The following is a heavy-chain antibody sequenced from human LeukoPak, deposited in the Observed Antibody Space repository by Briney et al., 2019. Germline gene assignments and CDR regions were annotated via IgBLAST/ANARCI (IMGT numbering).Heavy chain of an antibody. J-gene: IGHJ6*02. CDR3: ARADEVVVAATLPPTYYYGMDV. Sequence: ASVKVSCKASGYIFTSYFMHWVRQAPGQGLEWMGLINPSGGGTTYAQKFQGRVTMTRDTSTSTVYMELSSLRSEDTAVYYCARADEVVVAATLPPTYYYGMDVWGQGTTVTVSS. CDR1: GYIFTSYF. D-gene: IGHD2-15*01. V-gene: IGHV1-46*01. CDR2: INPSGGGT.